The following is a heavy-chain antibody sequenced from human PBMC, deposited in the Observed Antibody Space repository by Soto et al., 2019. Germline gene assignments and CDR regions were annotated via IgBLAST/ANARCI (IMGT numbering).Heavy chain of an antibody. D-gene: IGHD3-16*01. CDR2: INADGTTT. V-gene: IGHV3-74*01. CDR3: AAEGYDLGTFNI. CDR1: GFNFSTYW. Sequence: GGSLRLSCAASGFNFSTYWMHWVRQTPGNGLVWVSHINADGTTTTYAGSVRGRFTISRDNARNTLYLEMNSLRAEDTAVYYCAAEGYDLGTFNIWGQGTMVTVSS. J-gene: IGHJ3*02.